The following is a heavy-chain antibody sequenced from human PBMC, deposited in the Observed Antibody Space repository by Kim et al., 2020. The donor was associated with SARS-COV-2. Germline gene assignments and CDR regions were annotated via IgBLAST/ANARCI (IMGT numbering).Heavy chain of an antibody. CDR2: T. V-gene: IGHV3-23*01. CDR3: VKRDSHYYFDY. D-gene: IGHD4-4*01. Sequence: TFYAESVRGRFTISRDNSKNPLYLQMNTLRAEDTALYYCVKRDSHYYFDYWGQGTLVTVSS. J-gene: IGHJ4*02.